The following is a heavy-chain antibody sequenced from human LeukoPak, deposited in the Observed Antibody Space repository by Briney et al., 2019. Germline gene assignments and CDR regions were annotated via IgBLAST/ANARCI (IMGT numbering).Heavy chain of an antibody. J-gene: IGHJ4*02. D-gene: IGHD5-24*01. CDR1: GFTFSSYA. CDR2: ISGSGGST. V-gene: IGHV3-23*01. CDR3: AKGGGDGYNYYYYFDY. Sequence: GGSLRLSCAASGFTFSSYAMSWVRQAPGKGLEWVSAISGSGGSTYYADSVKGRFTISRDNSKNTLYLQMNSLRAEDTAVYYCAKGGGDGYNYYYYFDYWGQGTLVTVSS.